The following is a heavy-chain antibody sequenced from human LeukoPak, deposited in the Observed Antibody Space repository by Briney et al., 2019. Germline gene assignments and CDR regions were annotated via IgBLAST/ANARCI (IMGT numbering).Heavy chain of an antibody. Sequence: PGGSLRLSCAASGFTFSSYAMSWVRQAPGKGLEWVSAISGSGGSTYYADSVKGRFTISRDNAKNSLYLQMNSLRAEDTAVYFCARDKSCASWGQGTLVTVSS. CDR1: GFTFSSYA. V-gene: IGHV3-23*01. J-gene: IGHJ4*02. CDR2: ISGSGGST. D-gene: IGHD3-16*01. CDR3: ARDKSCAS.